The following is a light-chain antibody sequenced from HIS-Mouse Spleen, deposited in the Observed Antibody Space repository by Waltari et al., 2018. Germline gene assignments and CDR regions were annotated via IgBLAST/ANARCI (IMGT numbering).Light chain of an antibody. V-gene: IGLV2-23*01. CDR1: SSDVGSYNL. Sequence: QSALTQPRSVSGSPGQSITISCTGTSSDVGSYNLVSWYQQHPGKAPKRMIYEGSKRPSGVSNRFSGSKSGNTASLTISGLQAEDEADYYCCSYAGSSTLVFGGGTKLTVL. CDR3: CSYAGSSTLV. CDR2: EGS. J-gene: IGLJ2*01.